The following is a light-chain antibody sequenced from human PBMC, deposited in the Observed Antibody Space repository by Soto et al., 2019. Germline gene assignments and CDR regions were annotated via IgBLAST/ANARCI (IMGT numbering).Light chain of an antibody. CDR2: VAS. CDR1: QSVYNNY. V-gene: IGKV3-20*01. J-gene: IGKJ5*01. CDR3: QQYGRSPPIT. Sequence: EIVLTQSPGTLSLAPGERASLSCSASQSVYNNYLAWYQQKPGQAPWLLLYVASRRATGIPDRFSGSGSGADFTLTISRLENEDFAVYYCQQYGRSPPITFGQGTRLDIK.